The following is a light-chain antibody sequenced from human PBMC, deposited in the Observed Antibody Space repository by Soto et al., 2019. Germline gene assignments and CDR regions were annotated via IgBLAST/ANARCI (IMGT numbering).Light chain of an antibody. Sequence: EIVMTQSPATLSVSPGERATLSCRASQSINSALAGYQQKPGQAPRLLIYGASTRATAIADRFSASGSGTEFTLTSSSLQSEDFSVYYCQQYHYWWTFGQGTKVEIK. CDR1: QSINSA. CDR3: QQYHYWWT. V-gene: IGKV3-15*01. CDR2: GAS. J-gene: IGKJ1*01.